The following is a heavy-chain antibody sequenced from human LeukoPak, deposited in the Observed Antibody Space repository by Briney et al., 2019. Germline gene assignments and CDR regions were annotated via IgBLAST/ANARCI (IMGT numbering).Heavy chain of an antibody. CDR1: GFTFSDRY. Sequence: GGSLRLSCVAGGFTFSDRYMSWIRQAPGKGMEWVAYISPNADIIHYADSVKGRFTISRDNAKNALFLQVNSLRDEDTALYHCVTESAWLFDYWGQGTLVTVSS. CDR2: ISPNADII. CDR3: VTESAWLFDY. D-gene: IGHD5-12*01. V-gene: IGHV3-11*04. J-gene: IGHJ4*02.